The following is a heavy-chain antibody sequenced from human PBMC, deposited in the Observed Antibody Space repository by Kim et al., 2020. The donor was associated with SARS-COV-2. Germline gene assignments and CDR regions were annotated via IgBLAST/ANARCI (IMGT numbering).Heavy chain of an antibody. V-gene: IGHV1-24*01. Sequence: ASVKVSCKVSGYTLTELSMHWVRQAPGKGLEWMGGFDPEDGETIYAQKFQGRVTMTEDTSTDTAYMELSSLRSEDTAVYYCATGPPYCSSTSCQNWLDPWGQGTLVTVSS. J-gene: IGHJ5*02. CDR1: GYTLTELS. D-gene: IGHD2-2*01. CDR2: FDPEDGET. CDR3: ATGPPYCSSTSCQNWLDP.